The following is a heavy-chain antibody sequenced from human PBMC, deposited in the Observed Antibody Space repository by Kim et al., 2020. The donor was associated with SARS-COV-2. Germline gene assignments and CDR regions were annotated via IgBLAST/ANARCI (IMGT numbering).Heavy chain of an antibody. CDR3: TTDYYYDSSGSYYYYGMDV. CDR1: GFTFSNAW. J-gene: IGHJ6*02. V-gene: IGHV3-15*01. CDR2: IKSKTDGGTT. D-gene: IGHD3-22*01. Sequence: GGSLRLSCAASGFTFSNAWMSWVRQAPGKGLEWVGRIKSKTDGGTTDYAAPVKGRFTISRDDSKNTLYLQMNSLKTEDTAVYYCTTDYYYDSSGSYYYYGMDVWGQGTTVTVS.